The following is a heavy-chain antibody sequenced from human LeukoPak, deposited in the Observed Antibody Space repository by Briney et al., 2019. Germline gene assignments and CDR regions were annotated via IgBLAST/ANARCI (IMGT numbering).Heavy chain of an antibody. Sequence: SETLSLTCRVSGASINSGSNYWGWIRQPPGKGLEWIGSIYYSGSTYYNPSLKSRVTISVDTSKNQFSLKLSSVTAADTAVYYCARPAGKAAALYNWFDPWGQGTLVTVSS. CDR2: IYYSGST. J-gene: IGHJ5*02. CDR1: GASINSGSNY. V-gene: IGHV4-39*01. CDR3: ARPAGKAAALYNWFDP. D-gene: IGHD3-10*01.